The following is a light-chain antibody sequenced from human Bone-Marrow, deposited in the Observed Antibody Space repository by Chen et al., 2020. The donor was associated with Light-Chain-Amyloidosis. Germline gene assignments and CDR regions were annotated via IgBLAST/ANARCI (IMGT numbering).Light chain of an antibody. CDR1: QTISSNY. CDR3: QQYGTSPLT. V-gene: IGKV3-20*01. J-gene: IGKJ4*01. Sequence: EIVLTQSPGTLSLSPGEGANLSCRASQTISSNYLTWYQQKFGQAPRILIYGSSSRATGIPDRFTGSGSGTDFTLTINRLEPGDVAMYYWQQYGTSPLTFGGGTKVEIK. CDR2: GSS.